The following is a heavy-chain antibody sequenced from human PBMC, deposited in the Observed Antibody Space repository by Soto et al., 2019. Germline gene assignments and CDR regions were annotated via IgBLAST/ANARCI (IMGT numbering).Heavy chain of an antibody. CDR2: IDFDGRST. CDR3: ARGGSTSWLRALDL. V-gene: IGHV3-74*01. D-gene: IGHD6-13*01. J-gene: IGHJ5*02. Sequence: EVQLVESGGGLAQPGGSLRLSCAVSGFTFSNYYMQWVRQGPGKGLVYVARIDFDGRSTVHADSVKGRFTISRDNAKNTLYLQMNSLGAEDTGVYYCARGGSTSWLRALDLWGQGTLVTVSS. CDR1: GFTFSNYY.